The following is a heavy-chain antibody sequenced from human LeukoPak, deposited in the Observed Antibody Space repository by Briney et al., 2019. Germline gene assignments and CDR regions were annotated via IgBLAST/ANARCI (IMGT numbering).Heavy chain of an antibody. D-gene: IGHD3-10*01. CDR2: IRFNGSTK. J-gene: IGHJ4*02. CDR1: GFAFSSHG. CDR3: ARDAYYVSGTYFYDSGPGAPDY. Sequence: GGSLRLSCAASGFAFSSHGMHWVRQAPGKGLEWVTFIRFNGSTKYYMDSVKGRFTISRDNPRNNLYLQMNSLRPEDTAVYYCARDAYYVSGTYFYDSGPGAPDYWGQGTLVTVSP. V-gene: IGHV3-30*02.